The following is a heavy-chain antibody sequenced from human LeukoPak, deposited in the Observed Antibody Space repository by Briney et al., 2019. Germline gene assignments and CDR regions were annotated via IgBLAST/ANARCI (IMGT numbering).Heavy chain of an antibody. Sequence: GASVKVSCKASGCTFSSYAISWVRQAPGQGLEWMGGIIPIFGTANYAQKFQGRVTITTDESTSTAYMELSSLRSEDTAVYYCARGAANYDILTGYYSRRNYYYYMDVWGKGTTVTVSS. J-gene: IGHJ6*03. CDR1: GCTFSSYA. CDR2: IIPIFGTA. D-gene: IGHD3-9*01. CDR3: ARGAANYDILTGYYSRRNYYYYMDV. V-gene: IGHV1-69*05.